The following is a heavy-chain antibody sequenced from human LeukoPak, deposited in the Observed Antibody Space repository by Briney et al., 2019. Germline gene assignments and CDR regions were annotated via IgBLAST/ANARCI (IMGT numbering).Heavy chain of an antibody. D-gene: IGHD4-23*01. CDR3: PRALVVTSPFDY. V-gene: IGHV1-18*01. Sequence: ASVKVSCKASDYTFTTYGISWVRQAPGQGLEWMGWISAYNGNTNYAQNLQGRVTMTTDTSTSTAYMELRSLNSDDTAVYYCPRALVVTSPFDYWGQGTLVTVS. CDR1: DYTFTTYG. CDR2: ISAYNGNT. J-gene: IGHJ4*02.